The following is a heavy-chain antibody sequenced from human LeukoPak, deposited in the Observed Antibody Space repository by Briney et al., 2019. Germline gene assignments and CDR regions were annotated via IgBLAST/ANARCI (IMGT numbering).Heavy chain of an antibody. Sequence: ASVKVSCKASGYTFPSYFMHWVRQATGQGLEWMGWMKSNNGHTGYAQKFQGRVTMTRDTSISTAYMELSSLTFEDTAVYYCARGPPNWGMVGYWGQGTLVTVSS. CDR2: MKSNNGHT. CDR3: ARGPPNWGMVGY. V-gene: IGHV1-8*01. CDR1: GYTFPSYF. D-gene: IGHD7-27*01. J-gene: IGHJ4*02.